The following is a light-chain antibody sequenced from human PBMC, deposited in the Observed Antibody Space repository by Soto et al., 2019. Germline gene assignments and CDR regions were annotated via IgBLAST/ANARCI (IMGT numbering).Light chain of an antibody. V-gene: IGKV1-39*01. Sequence: DIQMTQSPSSLSASVGDRVTITCRASQSVGSGLNWYLQKPGKAPTLLIYGTSSLQTGVPSRFSGSGSGTDFTLTISSLQTEDFATYYCQQTYSAPGGTFGQGTKVEIK. CDR3: QQTYSAPGGT. CDR1: QSVGSG. CDR2: GTS. J-gene: IGKJ1*01.